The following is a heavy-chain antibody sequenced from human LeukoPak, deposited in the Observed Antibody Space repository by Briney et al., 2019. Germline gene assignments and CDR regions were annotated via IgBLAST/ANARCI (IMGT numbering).Heavy chain of an antibody. Sequence: QPGRSLRLSCAASGFTFSSYAMHWVRQAPGKGLEWVAVISYDGSNKYYADSVKGRFTISRDNSKNTLYLQMNSLRAEDTAVYYCARDPRRDCYEIGSFDYWRQGTLVTVSS. CDR3: ARDPRRDCYEIGSFDY. CDR2: ISYDGSNK. V-gene: IGHV3-30-3*01. D-gene: IGHD5-24*01. CDR1: GFTFSSYA. J-gene: IGHJ4*02.